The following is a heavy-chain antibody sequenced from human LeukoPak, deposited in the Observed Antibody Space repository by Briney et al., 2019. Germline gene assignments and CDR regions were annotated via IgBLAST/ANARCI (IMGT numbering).Heavy chain of an antibody. Sequence: GGSLRLSCAASGFTFSSHSMNWVRQAPGKGLEWVSYISSSSSTIYYADSVKGRFTISRDNAKNSLYLQMNSLRAEDTAVYYCARSSGDYAGDAFDIWGQGTMVTVSS. D-gene: IGHD4-17*01. CDR3: ARSSGDYAGDAFDI. J-gene: IGHJ3*02. V-gene: IGHV3-48*04. CDR2: ISSSSSTI. CDR1: GFTFSSHS.